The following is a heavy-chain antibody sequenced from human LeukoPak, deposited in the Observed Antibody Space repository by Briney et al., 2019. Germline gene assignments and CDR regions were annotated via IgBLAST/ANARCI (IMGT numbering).Heavy chain of an antibody. Sequence: GGSLRLSCAASGFTFSSYAMSWVRQAPGKGLEWVSAISGSGGSTCYADSVKGRFTISRDNSKNTLYLQMNSLRAEDTAVYYCAKVQGYCSSTSCHAEYFQHWGQGTLVTVSS. CDR1: GFTFSSYA. D-gene: IGHD2-2*01. J-gene: IGHJ1*01. V-gene: IGHV3-23*01. CDR3: AKVQGYCSSTSCHAEYFQH. CDR2: ISGSGGST.